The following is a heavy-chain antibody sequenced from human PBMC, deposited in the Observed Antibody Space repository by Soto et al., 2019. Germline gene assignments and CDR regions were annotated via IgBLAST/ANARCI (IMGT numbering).Heavy chain of an antibody. CDR1: GYTFTSYG. Sequence: QVQLVQSGAEVKKPGAPVKVSCKASGYTFTSYGISWVRQAPGQGHEWMGWISAYNGNTNYAQKLQGRVTLTTDTSTRTAYMELRSLRSDDTAVYYCASEYDYGSGSYYKLWGQGSLVTVSS. CDR3: ASEYDYGSGSYYKL. J-gene: IGHJ4*02. D-gene: IGHD3-10*01. V-gene: IGHV1-18*01. CDR2: ISAYNGNT.